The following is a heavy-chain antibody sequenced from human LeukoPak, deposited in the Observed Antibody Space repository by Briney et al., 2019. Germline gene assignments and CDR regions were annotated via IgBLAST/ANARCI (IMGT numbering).Heavy chain of an antibody. Sequence: PSETLSLTCTVSGGSISSYYWSWIRQPPGKGLEWIGHIYYSGSTNYNPSLKSRVTISVDASKNQFSLKLSSVTAADTAVYYCARAWRDTAMVEYWGQGTLVTVSS. CDR2: IYYSGST. CDR1: GGSISSYY. D-gene: IGHD5-18*01. J-gene: IGHJ4*02. CDR3: ARAWRDTAMVEY. V-gene: IGHV4-59*01.